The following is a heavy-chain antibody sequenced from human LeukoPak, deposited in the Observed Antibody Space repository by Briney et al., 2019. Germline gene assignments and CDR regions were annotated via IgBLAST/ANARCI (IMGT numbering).Heavy chain of an antibody. CDR1: GFTFSSYW. Sequence: GGSLRLSCAASGFTFSSYWMHWVRQVPGKGLVWVSRINSDGSSSTSYADSVKGRFTISRDNSKNTLYLQMNSLRAEDTAVYYCARAPQYVFYFDYWGQGTLATVSS. V-gene: IGHV3-74*01. CDR3: ARAPQYVFYFDY. D-gene: IGHD2-2*01. CDR2: INSDGSSST. J-gene: IGHJ4*02.